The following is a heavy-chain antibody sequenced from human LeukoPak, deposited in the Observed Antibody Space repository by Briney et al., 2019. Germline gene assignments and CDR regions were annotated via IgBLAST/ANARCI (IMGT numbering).Heavy chain of an antibody. CDR2: SYSGCST. D-gene: IGHD3-10*01. Sequence: GGSLRLSCAASGFTVSSNYMSWVRQAPGKGLEWVSVSYSGCSTYYADSVKGRFTISRDNSKNTLYLQMNSLRAEDTAVYYCARELLWFGELSPDAFDIWGQGTMVTVSS. CDR1: GFTVSSNY. V-gene: IGHV3-66*01. J-gene: IGHJ3*02. CDR3: ARELLWFGELSPDAFDI.